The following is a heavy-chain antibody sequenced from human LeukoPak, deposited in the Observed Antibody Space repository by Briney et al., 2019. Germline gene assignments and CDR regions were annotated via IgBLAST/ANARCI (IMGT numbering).Heavy chain of an antibody. V-gene: IGHV4-30-2*01. Sequence: SETPSLTCTVSGGSISSGGYYWSWIRQPPGKGLEWIGYIYHSGSTYYNPSLKSRVTISVDRSKNQFSLKLSSVTAADTAVYYCARGPYCGGDCSPVVGAFDIWGQGTMVTVSS. CDR1: GGSISSGGYY. CDR3: ARGPYCGGDCSPVVGAFDI. D-gene: IGHD2-21*01. CDR2: IYHSGST. J-gene: IGHJ3*02.